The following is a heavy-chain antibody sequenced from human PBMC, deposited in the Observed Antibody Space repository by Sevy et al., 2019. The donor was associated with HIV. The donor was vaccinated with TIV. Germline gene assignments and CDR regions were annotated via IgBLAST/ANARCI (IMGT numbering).Heavy chain of an antibody. D-gene: IGHD2-8*01. J-gene: IGHJ4*02. CDR3: ARVMVYAIDY. CDR2: IQQDGSEK. Sequence: GGSLRLSCAASGFTFSSYCMSWVRQAPGKGVEWVANIQQDGSEKYYVDSVKGRFTISRDNAKNSLYLQMNSLRAEDTAVYYCARVMVYAIDYWGQGTLVTVSS. V-gene: IGHV3-7*03. CDR1: GFTFSSYC.